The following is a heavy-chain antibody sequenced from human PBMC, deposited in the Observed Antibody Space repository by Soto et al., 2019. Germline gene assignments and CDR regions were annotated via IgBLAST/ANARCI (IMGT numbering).Heavy chain of an antibody. CDR2: IYYSGST. V-gene: IGHV4-39*01. CDR1: GGSISSSSYY. J-gene: IGHJ3*02. CDR3: ARASRYCSGGSCYPDAFDI. Sequence: QLQLQESGPGLVKPSETLSLTCTVSGGSISSSSYYWGWIRQPPGKGLEWIGSIYYSGSTYYNPSLKSRVTISVDTSKNQCSLKLSSVTAADTAVYYCARASRYCSGGSCYPDAFDIWGQGTMVTVSS. D-gene: IGHD2-15*01.